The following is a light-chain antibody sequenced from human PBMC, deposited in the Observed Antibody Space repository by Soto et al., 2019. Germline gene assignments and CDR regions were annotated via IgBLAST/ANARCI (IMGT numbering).Light chain of an antibody. J-gene: IGLJ3*02. V-gene: IGLV2-14*02. CDR1: SSDVGSYNL. Sequence: QSALTQPASVSGSPGQSITISCTGTSSDVGSYNLVSWYQQHPGKAPKLMIYEGSKRPSGVPDRFSGSKSGNTASLTVSGLQAEDEAVYYCSSTAGNNNLVFGGGTKLTVL. CDR3: SSTAGNNNLV. CDR2: EGS.